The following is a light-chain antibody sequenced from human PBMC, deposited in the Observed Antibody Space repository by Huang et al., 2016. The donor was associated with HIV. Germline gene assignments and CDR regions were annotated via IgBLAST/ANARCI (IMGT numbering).Light chain of an antibody. Sequence: IIMTQSPATLSVSPGEGATLSCRASQSVSSNLAWYQQRPGQAPRLLVYNGSTRATGIPVRFSGSGSGTEFTLNISSLQSEDFAVYYCHQYNNWPPRDTFGPGTKMEIK. CDR3: HQYNNWPPRDT. CDR1: QSVSSN. V-gene: IGKV3-15*01. J-gene: IGKJ3*01. CDR2: NGS.